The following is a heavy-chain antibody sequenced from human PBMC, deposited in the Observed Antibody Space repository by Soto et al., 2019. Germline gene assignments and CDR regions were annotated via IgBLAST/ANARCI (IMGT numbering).Heavy chain of an antibody. J-gene: IGHJ4*02. D-gene: IGHD3-16*01. V-gene: IGHV1-69*13. Sequence: QVQLVQSGAEVKKPGSSVKVSCKASGYTFSSYSINWVRQAPGQGLEWMGEIIPIFGTKNYAQKFQGRVTITADESTGKASMERRSLRSADTAVYYGARDGVRHSGGSEYSGPVPLVTASS. CDR3: ARDGVRHSGGSEY. CDR2: IIPIFGTK. CDR1: GYTFSSYS.